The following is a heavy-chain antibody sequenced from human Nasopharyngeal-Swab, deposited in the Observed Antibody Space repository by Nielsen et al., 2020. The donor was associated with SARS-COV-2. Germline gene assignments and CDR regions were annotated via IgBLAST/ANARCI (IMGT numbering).Heavy chain of an antibody. V-gene: IGHV3-23*01. CDR1: GFTFSSYA. J-gene: IGHJ4*02. CDR3: AKDYIRRGSN. CDR2: ISGGTGDT. Sequence: GGSLRLSCAASGFTFSSYAMSWVRQAPGKGLERVSAISGGTGDTFYADSVKGRFTISRDNSKNTLFLQMNSLRAEDTAVYYCAKDYIRRGSNWGQGTLVTVSS. D-gene: IGHD2-15*01.